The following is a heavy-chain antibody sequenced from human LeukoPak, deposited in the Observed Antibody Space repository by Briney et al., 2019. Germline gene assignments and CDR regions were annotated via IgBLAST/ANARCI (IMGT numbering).Heavy chain of an antibody. D-gene: IGHD3-16*02. CDR2: IYVTGT. CDR3: ARHVGGGIEDMDV. Sequence: SETLSLTCTVSGGSIGTFYWSWIRQSPGKGLEWIGYIYVTGTRYNPYLQSRVTISVDRSRNQFFLKLSSVTAADTAVYYCARHVGGGIEDMDVWGKGTKVIVSS. CDR1: GGSIGTFY. V-gene: IGHV4-59*08. J-gene: IGHJ6*03.